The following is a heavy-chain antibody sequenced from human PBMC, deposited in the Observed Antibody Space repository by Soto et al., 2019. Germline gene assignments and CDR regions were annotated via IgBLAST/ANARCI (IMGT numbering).Heavy chain of an antibody. J-gene: IGHJ4*02. D-gene: IGHD5-12*01. CDR1: GFSFSTYY. CDR2: ISDSGSIV. CDR3: YATAIVASDY. V-gene: IGHV3-11*01. Sequence: GGSLRLSCAASGFSFSTYYMSWIRQAPGRGLEWVSYISDSGSIVYLADSVKGRSTISRDNAKNSLYLQMNSLRTEDTAVYYCYATAIVASDYWGQGTPVTVSS.